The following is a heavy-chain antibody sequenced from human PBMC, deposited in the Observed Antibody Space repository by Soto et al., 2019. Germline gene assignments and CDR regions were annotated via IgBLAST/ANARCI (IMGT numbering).Heavy chain of an antibody. Sequence: PGGSLRLSCAASGFTFSSSGMHWVRQAPSKGLEWVAVIWFDGSNKYYADSVKGRFTISRDNSKNTLYLQMNSLRAEDTAVYYCARDRKYYDSSGYYPVDWGQGTLVTVSS. CDR3: ARDRKYYDSSGYYPVD. J-gene: IGHJ4*02. V-gene: IGHV3-33*01. D-gene: IGHD3-22*01. CDR2: IWFDGSNK. CDR1: GFTFSSSG.